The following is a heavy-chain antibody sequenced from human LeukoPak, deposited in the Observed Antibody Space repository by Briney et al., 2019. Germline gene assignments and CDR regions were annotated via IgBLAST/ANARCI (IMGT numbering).Heavy chain of an antibody. CDR2: ISWDGGST. D-gene: IGHD5-18*01. CDR3: AKDFSEGKLWLRFREYYFDY. CDR1: GFTFDDYA. V-gene: IGHV3-43D*03. J-gene: IGHJ4*02. Sequence: GGSLRLSCAASGFTFDDYAMHWVRQAPGKGLEWVSLISWDGGSTYYADSVKGRFTISRDNSKNSLYLQMNSLRAEDTALYYCAKDFSEGKLWLRFREYYFDYWGQGTLVTVSS.